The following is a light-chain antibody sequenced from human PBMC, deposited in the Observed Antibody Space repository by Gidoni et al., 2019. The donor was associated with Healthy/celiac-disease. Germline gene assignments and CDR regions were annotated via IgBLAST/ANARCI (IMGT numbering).Light chain of an antibody. J-gene: IGKJ4*01. Sequence: DIQMTQYPSSRSASVGDRVTITCRASESISSYLNWYQQKPGKAPKLLIYAASRLQSGVPSRFSGSGSGTDFTLTISSLQPEDFATYYCQQSYSTPLTFGGGTKVEIK. CDR2: AAS. CDR1: ESISSY. CDR3: QQSYSTPLT. V-gene: IGKV1-39*01.